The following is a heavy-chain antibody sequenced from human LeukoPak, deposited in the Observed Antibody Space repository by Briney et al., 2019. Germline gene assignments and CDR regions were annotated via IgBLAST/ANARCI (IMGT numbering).Heavy chain of an antibody. D-gene: IGHD5-18*01. V-gene: IGHV1-69*05. CDR3: ARSVDTAMLLFY. J-gene: IGHJ4*02. Sequence: ASVKVSCTASRRTFTTYAVSWVRQAPGQGVKGMGGIITIYGTSNYAQNSKGRVTITTDESTSTAYMKLSSLRAEDTAVYYCARSVDTAMLLFYWGQGTLVTVSS. CDR1: RRTFTTYA. CDR2: IITIYGTS.